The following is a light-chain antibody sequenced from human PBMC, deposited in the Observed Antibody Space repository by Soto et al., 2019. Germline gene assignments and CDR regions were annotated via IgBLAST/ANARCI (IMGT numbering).Light chain of an antibody. V-gene: IGKV1-39*01. CDR3: HQSYSLPNT. J-gene: IGKJ2*01. CDR2: GAS. Sequence: DLQMTQSPSSLSASVGDSVTITCRASQTISSYLNWYQQTPGRAPKLLIYGASSLQGGVPSRFSGSGSGTDFTLSIRSLQPEDSATYYCHQSYSLPNTFGQGTKLEIK. CDR1: QTISSY.